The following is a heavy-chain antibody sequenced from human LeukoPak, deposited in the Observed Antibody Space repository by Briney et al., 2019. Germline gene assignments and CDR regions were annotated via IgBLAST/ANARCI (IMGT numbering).Heavy chain of an antibody. V-gene: IGHV3-21*01. CDR2: ISSSSSYI. CDR3: ARDGDTVLTRGYYYYMDV. Sequence: PGGSLRLSCAVSGFTVSGNYMSWVRQAPGKGLEWVSSISSSSSYIYYADSVKGRFTISRDNAKNSLYLQMNSLRAEDTAVYYCARDGDTVLTRGYYYYMDVWGKGTTVTVSS. CDR1: GFTVSGNY. D-gene: IGHD4-23*01. J-gene: IGHJ6*03.